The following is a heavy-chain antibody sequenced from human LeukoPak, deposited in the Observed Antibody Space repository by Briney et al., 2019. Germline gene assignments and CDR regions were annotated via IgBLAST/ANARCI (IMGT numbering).Heavy chain of an antibody. CDR2: INPSGGST. J-gene: IGHJ4*02. Sequence: ASVKVSCKASGYTFTSYYMHWVRQAPGQGLEWMGIINPSGGSTSYAQKFQGRVTMTWDMSTSTVYMELSSLTSDDTAVYYCARDLIGGWSSDYWGQGTLVSVSS. D-gene: IGHD6-19*01. CDR3: ARDLIGGWSSDY. CDR1: GYTFTSYY. V-gene: IGHV1-46*01.